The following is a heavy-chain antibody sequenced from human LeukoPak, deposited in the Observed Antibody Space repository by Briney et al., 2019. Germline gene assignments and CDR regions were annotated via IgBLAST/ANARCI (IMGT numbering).Heavy chain of an antibody. V-gene: IGHV4-39*01. J-gene: IGHJ4*02. CDR2: MYYRGST. Sequence: KPSETLSLTCTVSGGSISSSSYYWGWIRQPPGKGLEWIGSMYYRGSTYYNPSLKSRGAISVDTSKNQFSLKLSSVTAADTAVYYRARHRRDGYNFFGDWGQGTLVTVSS. D-gene: IGHD5-24*01. CDR1: GGSISSSSYY. CDR3: ARHRRDGYNFFGD.